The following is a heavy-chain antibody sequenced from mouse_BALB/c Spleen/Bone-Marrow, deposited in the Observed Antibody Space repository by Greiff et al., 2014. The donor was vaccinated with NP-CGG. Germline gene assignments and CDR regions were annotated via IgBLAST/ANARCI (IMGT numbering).Heavy chain of an antibody. CDR2: INPNNGGT. Sequence: VQPQQPGPELVKPGASVKMSCKASGYTFTDYYMKWAKQSHGKSLEWIGDINPNNGGTSYNQKFKGKATLTVDKSSSTAYMQLNSLTSEDSAAYHCARGARATYYWGQGTTLTVSS. D-gene: IGHD3-1*01. V-gene: IGHV1-26*01. J-gene: IGHJ2*01. CDR3: ARGARATYY. CDR1: GYTFTDYY.